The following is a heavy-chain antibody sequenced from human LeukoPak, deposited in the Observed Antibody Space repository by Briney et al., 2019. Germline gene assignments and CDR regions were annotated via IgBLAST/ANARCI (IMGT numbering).Heavy chain of an antibody. Sequence: GGSLRLSCAASGFTVSSSYMSWVRQAPGKGLEWVSFIYSGGSTYYADSVKGRFTISRDNSKNTLYLQMNSLRAEDTAVYYCARDSRCWFYFAYWGQGTLVTVSS. CDR2: IYSGGST. J-gene: IGHJ4*02. CDR3: ARDSRCWFYFAY. CDR1: GFTVSSSY. V-gene: IGHV3-66*01. D-gene: IGHD6-13*01.